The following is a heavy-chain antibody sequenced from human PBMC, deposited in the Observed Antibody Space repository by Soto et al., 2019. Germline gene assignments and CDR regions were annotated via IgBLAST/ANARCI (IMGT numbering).Heavy chain of an antibody. CDR1: GFTLSNYG. CDR3: ARVDGYTYPNDY. Sequence: GGSLRLSCAASGFTLSNYGMSWVRQAPGKGLEWVSSITSRSDYIYYADSVRGRFTISRDNAKNSLFLQMNRLRAEDTAVYYCARVDGYTYPNDYWGQGTLVTVSS. V-gene: IGHV3-21*01. D-gene: IGHD5-12*01. J-gene: IGHJ4*02. CDR2: ITSRSDYI.